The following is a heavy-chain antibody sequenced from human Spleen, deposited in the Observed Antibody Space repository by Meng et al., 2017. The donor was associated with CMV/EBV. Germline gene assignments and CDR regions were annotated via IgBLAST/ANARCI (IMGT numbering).Heavy chain of an antibody. CDR2: ISGSGGTT. D-gene: IGHD6-13*01. J-gene: IGHJ4*02. V-gene: IGHV3-23*01. Sequence: GGSLRLSCAASGFTFDDYAMHWVRQAPGKGLEWVSLISGSGGTTYYADSVKGRFTISRDNSKNTLYLQMNSLRAEDTAVYYCAKHRGSSWFRDYFENWGQGSLVTVSS. CDR1: GFTFDDYA. CDR3: AKHRGSSWFRDYFEN.